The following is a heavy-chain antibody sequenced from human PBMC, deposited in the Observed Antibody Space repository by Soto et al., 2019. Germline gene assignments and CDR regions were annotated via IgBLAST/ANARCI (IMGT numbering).Heavy chain of an antibody. J-gene: IGHJ4*02. D-gene: IGHD5-12*01. CDR3: AKGYLFGGIYDLDY. CDR1: GFTFSTYA. V-gene: IGHV3-23*01. Sequence: EVQLLESGGGLVQPGGSLRLSCAASGFTFSTYAMNWVRQAPGKGPEWVSGISNSGGDTYYADSVKGRFTISRDNSKNTLFLQMNSLRAEDTAVYYCAKGYLFGGIYDLDYWGQGTLVTVSS. CDR2: ISNSGGDT.